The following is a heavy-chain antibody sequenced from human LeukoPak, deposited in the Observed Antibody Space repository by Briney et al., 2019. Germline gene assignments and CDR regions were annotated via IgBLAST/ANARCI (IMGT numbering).Heavy chain of an antibody. Sequence: ASVKVSCKASGYTFTNYYMHWVRQAPGQGLEWMGIINPSGGSTNYAQKFQGRVTMTRDMSMSTVYMELSSLRSEDTAVYYCARVPRGGDRFDPWGQGTLVTVSS. CDR3: ARVPRGGDRFDP. CDR1: GYTFTNYY. V-gene: IGHV1-46*01. J-gene: IGHJ5*02. D-gene: IGHD3-16*01. CDR2: INPSGGST.